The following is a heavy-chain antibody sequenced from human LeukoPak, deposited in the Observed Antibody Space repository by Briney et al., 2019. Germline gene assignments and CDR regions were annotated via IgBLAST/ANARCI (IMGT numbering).Heavy chain of an antibody. J-gene: IGHJ6*03. V-gene: IGHV3-9*01. CDR1: GFTFDDYA. Sequence: GGSLRLSCAASGFTFDDYAMHWVRQAPGKGLEWVSGISWNSGSIGYADSVKGRFTISRDNAKNSLYLQMNSLRAEDTALYYCAKVGLPLHYYYYYMDVWGKGTTVTISS. CDR3: AKVGLPLHYYYYYMDV. CDR2: ISWNSGSI. D-gene: IGHD5-12*01.